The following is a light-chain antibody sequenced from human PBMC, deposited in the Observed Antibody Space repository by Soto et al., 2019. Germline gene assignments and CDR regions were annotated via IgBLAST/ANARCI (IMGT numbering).Light chain of an antibody. CDR1: SSNIGSNT. V-gene: IGLV1-44*01. CDR3: AAWDDSLEV. Sequence: QAVVTQPPSASGTPGQRVTISCSGSSSNIGSNTVNWYQQLPGTAPKLLIYSNNQRPSGVPDRFSGSKSGTSASLAISGLQSEDEADYYCAAWDDSLEVFGGGTKLTVL. CDR2: SNN. J-gene: IGLJ2*01.